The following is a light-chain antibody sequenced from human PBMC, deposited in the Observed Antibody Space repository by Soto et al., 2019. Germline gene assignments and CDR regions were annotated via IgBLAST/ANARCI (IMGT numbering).Light chain of an antibody. CDR1: QSVSSGY. J-gene: IGKJ5*01. V-gene: IGKV3-20*01. CDR2: GAS. CDR3: QQYEKSPIT. Sequence: EIVMTQSPATLSVSPGERATLSCRASQSVSSGYLAWYQQKPGQAPRLLIYGASTRATGIPDRFSGSGSGTDFTLTISRLEPEDFAIYYCQQYEKSPITFGQGTRLEIK.